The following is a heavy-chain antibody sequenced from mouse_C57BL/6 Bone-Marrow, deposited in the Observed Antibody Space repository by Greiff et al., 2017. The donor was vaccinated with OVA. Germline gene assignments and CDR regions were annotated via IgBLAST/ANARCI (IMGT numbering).Heavy chain of an antibody. CDR2: ISSGGSYT. V-gene: IGHV5-6*02. Sequence: DVMLVESGGDLVKPGGSLKLSCAASGFTFSSYGMSWVRQTPDKRLEWVATISSGGSYTYYPDSVKGRFTISRDNAKNTLYLQMSSLKSEDTAMYYCARHDYDGGAMDYWGQGTSVTVSS. J-gene: IGHJ4*01. CDR1: GFTFSSYG. D-gene: IGHD2-4*01. CDR3: ARHDYDGGAMDY.